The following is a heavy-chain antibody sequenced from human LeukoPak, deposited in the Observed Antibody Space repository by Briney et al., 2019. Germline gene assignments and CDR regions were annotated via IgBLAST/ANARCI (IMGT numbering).Heavy chain of an antibody. CDR1: GFTFSKYV. Sequence: GGSLRLSCSASGFTFSKYVMTWVRQAPGKGLEWVSAISGSGGSTYYADSVQGRFTLSRDNSKNTLYLQMNSLRAEDTAVYYWAKAPEYDSGGYVFGFAYWGQGTLVTVSS. D-gene: IGHD3-22*01. V-gene: IGHV3-23*01. CDR3: AKAPEYDSGGYVFGFAY. CDR2: ISGSGGST. J-gene: IGHJ4*02.